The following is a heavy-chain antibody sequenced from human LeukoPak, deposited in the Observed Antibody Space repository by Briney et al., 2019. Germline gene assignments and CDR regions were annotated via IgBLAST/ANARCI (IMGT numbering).Heavy chain of an antibody. Sequence: PGGSLRLSCAASGFTFSSYWMSWVRQAPGKGLEWVANIKQDGSEKYYVDSVKGRFTISRDNAKNTLYLQMNSLRAEDTAVYYCARDNGATVTTDAFDIWGQGTMVTVSS. V-gene: IGHV3-7*01. CDR2: IKQDGSEK. CDR1: GFTFSSYW. CDR3: ARDNGATVTTDAFDI. J-gene: IGHJ3*02. D-gene: IGHD4-17*01.